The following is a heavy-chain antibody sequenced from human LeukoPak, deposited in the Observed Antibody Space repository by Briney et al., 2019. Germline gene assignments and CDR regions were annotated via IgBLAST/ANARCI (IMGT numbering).Heavy chain of an antibody. D-gene: IGHD3-22*01. J-gene: IGHJ4*02. CDR3: ARVPGHYGGDY. CDR2: IKQDGSEK. CDR1: GFTFSSYR. V-gene: IGHV3-7*01. Sequence: PGGSLRLSCAASGFTFSSYRMSWVRQAPGKGLEWVAYIKQDGSEKYYVDSVKGRFTISRDNVENSLYLQMNSLRAEDTAVYYCARVPGHYGGDYWGQGTLVTVSS.